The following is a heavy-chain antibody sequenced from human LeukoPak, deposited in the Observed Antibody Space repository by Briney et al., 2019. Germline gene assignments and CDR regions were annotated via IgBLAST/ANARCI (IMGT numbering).Heavy chain of an antibody. CDR2: INSRSTGI. Sequence: GGSLRLSCAASGLTFSTYSMNWVRQPPGRGPEWVSYINSRSTGIYYADSVKGRFTISRDNAKNLLYLQLNSLRDDDTAVYYCARDSNYGFDYWGQGTQVTVSS. CDR1: GLTFSTYS. J-gene: IGHJ4*02. V-gene: IGHV3-48*02. D-gene: IGHD3-10*01. CDR3: ARDSNYGFDY.